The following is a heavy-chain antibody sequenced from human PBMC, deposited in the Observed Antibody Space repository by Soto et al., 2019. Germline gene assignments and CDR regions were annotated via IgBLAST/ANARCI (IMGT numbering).Heavy chain of an antibody. Sequence: ESQRISCKGSGYSVTRYWIGLVRQMPGKGLEWMGIIYPGDSDTRYIPSFQGQVTISADKSTSTAYLQWSSLKASDTAMYYCATRRDYYGMDVWGQGTTVTVSS. V-gene: IGHV5-51*01. J-gene: IGHJ6*02. CDR2: IYPGDSDT. CDR3: ATRRDYYGMDV. CDR1: GYSVTRYW.